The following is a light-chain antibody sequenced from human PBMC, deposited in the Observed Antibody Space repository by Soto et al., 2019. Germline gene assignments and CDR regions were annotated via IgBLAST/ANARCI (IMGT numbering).Light chain of an antibody. CDR1: QSVSSY. CDR2: DAS. V-gene: IGKV3-11*01. Sequence: EIVLTQSPATLSLSPGERATLSCRASQSVSSYLASYQQKPCQAPRLLIYDASNRATCSQARFSGSGSGTDFTLNIRSLEPEDFAVYYCQQRSNWPRYTFGEGTKLEIK. J-gene: IGKJ2*01. CDR3: QQRSNWPRYT.